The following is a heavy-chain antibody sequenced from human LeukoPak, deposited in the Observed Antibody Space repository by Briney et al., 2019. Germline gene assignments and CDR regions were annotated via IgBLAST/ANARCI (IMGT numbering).Heavy chain of an antibody. CDR1: GFTFSSYT. CDR3: ARDRDYAFDY. D-gene: IGHD4-17*01. Sequence: GGSLRLSCAASGFTFSSYTMNWVRQAPGKGLEWISYINSDRYRNTIYYADTVKGRFTISRDNAKSSLYLQLNSLRDEDTAIYYCARDRDYAFDYWGQGTLVTVSS. CDR2: INSDRYRNTI. V-gene: IGHV3-48*02. J-gene: IGHJ4*02.